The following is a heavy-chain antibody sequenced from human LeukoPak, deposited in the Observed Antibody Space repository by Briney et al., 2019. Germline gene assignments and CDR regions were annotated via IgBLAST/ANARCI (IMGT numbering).Heavy chain of an antibody. J-gene: IGHJ6*02. Sequence: PSETLSLTCTVSGGSISSYYWNWIRQPPGKGLEWIGYIFYSVNTNYNPSLKSRATISIDTSKNQFSLKLSSVTAADTAVYYCARDPRAAGPYYYYGMDVWGQGTTVTVSS. CDR1: GGSISSYY. V-gene: IGHV4-59*12. D-gene: IGHD6-13*01. CDR2: IFYSVNT. CDR3: ARDPRAAGPYYYYGMDV.